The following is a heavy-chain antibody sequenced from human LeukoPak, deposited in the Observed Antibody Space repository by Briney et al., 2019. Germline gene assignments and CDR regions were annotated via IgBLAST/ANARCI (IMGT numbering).Heavy chain of an antibody. CDR3: AKGRFLEWLRFDY. Sequence: GGSLRLSCAGSGFTFSSYGMHRVRQAPGKGLGRVAFIRYDGSNKYYADSVKGRFTISRDNSKNTLYLQMNSLRAEDTAVYYCAKGRFLEWLRFDYWGQGTLVTVSS. CDR1: GFTFSSYG. J-gene: IGHJ4*02. CDR2: IRYDGSNK. V-gene: IGHV3-30*02. D-gene: IGHD3-3*01.